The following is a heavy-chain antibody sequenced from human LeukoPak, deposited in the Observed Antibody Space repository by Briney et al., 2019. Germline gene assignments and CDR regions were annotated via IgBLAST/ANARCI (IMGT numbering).Heavy chain of an antibody. J-gene: IGHJ6*02. V-gene: IGHV4-4*07. Sequence: SETLSLTCTVSGASISSYYWSWIRQPAGKGLEWIGRIHISGSTYYNPFLKSRVTMSADTSKNQLSLKLSSVTAADTAVYYCARDALGAMGVWGQGTTVTVSS. CDR1: GASISSYY. CDR3: ARDALGAMGV. CDR2: IHISGST.